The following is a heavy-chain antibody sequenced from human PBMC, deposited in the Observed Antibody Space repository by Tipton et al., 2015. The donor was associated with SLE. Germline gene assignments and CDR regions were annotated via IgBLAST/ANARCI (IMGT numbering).Heavy chain of an antibody. J-gene: IGHJ4*02. V-gene: IGHV4-34*01. CDR1: GGSFSGYY. CDR3: ARTQYTFGGVIAPFDY. D-gene: IGHD3-16*02. CDR2: INHSGST. Sequence: TLSLTCAVYGGSFSGYYWSWIRQPPGKGLEWIGEINHSGSTNYNPSLKSRVTISVDTSKNQFSLKLNSVTAADTAVYYCARTQYTFGGVIAPFDYWGQGTLVTVPS.